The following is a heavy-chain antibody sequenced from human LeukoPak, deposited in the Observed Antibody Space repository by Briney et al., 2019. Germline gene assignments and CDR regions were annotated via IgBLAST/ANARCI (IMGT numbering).Heavy chain of an antibody. V-gene: IGHV5-51*01. CDR2: IYPGDSNT. CDR1: GYRFTSYW. Sequence: GEPLKISCKGSGYRFTSYWIVWVRQMPGKGLACMGIIYPGDSNTRYSPSFKGRVTISVDKSNSHASLQLSSLKAADTAMYYCARRPGDGYSKDAFDIWGQGTMVTVSS. J-gene: IGHJ3*02. CDR3: ARRPGDGYSKDAFDI. D-gene: IGHD5-24*01.